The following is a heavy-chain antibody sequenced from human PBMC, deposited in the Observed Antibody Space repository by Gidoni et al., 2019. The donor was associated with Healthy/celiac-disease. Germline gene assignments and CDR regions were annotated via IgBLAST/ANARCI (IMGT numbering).Heavy chain of an antibody. J-gene: IGHJ5*02. CDR3: VKWGRRIAAAGTFDP. V-gene: IGHV3-64D*06. Sequence: EVQLVESGGGLVQPGGSLRLSCSASGFPFSSYAMHWVRQAPGKGLEYVSAISSNGGRTYYADSVKGRFTISRDNSKNTLYLQMSSLRAEDTAVYDCVKWGRRIAAAGTFDPWGQGTLVTVSS. CDR1: GFPFSSYA. D-gene: IGHD6-13*01. CDR2: ISSNGGRT.